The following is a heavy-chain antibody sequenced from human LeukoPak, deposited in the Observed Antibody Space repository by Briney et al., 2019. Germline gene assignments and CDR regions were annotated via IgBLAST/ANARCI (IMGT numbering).Heavy chain of an antibody. D-gene: IGHD2-21*02. CDR1: GGTFSSYA. Sequence: SVKVPCKTSGGTFSSYAFSWMRQAPGQGLEWVGRIIPIYNPVDYTQRFQGRVTITADESTNTVYLELSSLRYDDTAVYYCAREPLGCGGDCHFDYWGQGTLVTVSS. CDR3: AREPLGCGGDCHFDY. J-gene: IGHJ4*02. V-gene: IGHV1-69*13. CDR2: IIPIYNPV.